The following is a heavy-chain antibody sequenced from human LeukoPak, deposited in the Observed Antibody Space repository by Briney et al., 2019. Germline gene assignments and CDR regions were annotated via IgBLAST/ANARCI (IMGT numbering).Heavy chain of an antibody. D-gene: IGHD1-7*01. CDR2: ISGSSTYI. CDR1: GFTFSTYT. J-gene: IGHJ4*02. V-gene: IGHV3-21*01. Sequence: GGSLRLSCAASGFTFSTYTINWVRQAPGKGLEWVSSISGSSTYIYYADSVKGRFTISRDNAKNSLYLQMNSLRVEDTAVYYCARELSGTTSYYFDYWGQGTLVTVSS. CDR3: ARELSGTTSYYFDY.